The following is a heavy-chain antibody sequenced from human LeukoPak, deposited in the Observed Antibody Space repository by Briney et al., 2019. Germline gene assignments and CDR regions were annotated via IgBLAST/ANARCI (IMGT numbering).Heavy chain of an antibody. J-gene: IGHJ3*02. Sequence: QAGGSLRLSCAASGFTFSSYAMSWVRQAPGKGLEWVSAIGGSGGSTYYADSAKGRFTISRDNSKNTLFLQMNSLRAEDTAVYYCAKGLRDGYNYGAFDIWGQGTMVTVSS. CDR1: GFTFSSYA. V-gene: IGHV3-23*01. CDR2: IGGSGGST. CDR3: AKGLRDGYNYGAFDI. D-gene: IGHD5-12*01.